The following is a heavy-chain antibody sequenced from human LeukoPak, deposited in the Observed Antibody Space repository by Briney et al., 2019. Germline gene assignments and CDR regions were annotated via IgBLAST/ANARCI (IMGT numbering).Heavy chain of an antibody. Sequence: GGSLRLSCAASGFPFSNYWMNWVRLAPGKGLEWVANIKQEGSEKYYVDSVKGRFIISRDDAKDSLFLQMNSLRVEDTAVYYCAREIAQQLDYWGQGTLVTVSA. CDR1: GFPFSNYW. V-gene: IGHV3-7*01. D-gene: IGHD6-13*01. J-gene: IGHJ4*02. CDR3: AREIAQQLDY. CDR2: IKQEGSEK.